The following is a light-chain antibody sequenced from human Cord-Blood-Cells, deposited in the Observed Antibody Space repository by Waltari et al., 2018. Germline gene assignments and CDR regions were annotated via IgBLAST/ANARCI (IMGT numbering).Light chain of an antibody. J-gene: IGLJ3*02. CDR2: DVS. CDR1: SRDVGGYNY. Sequence: QSALTQPASVSGSPGQSITISCTGTSRDVGGYNYVSWYQQHPGKAPKLMIYDVSNRPSGVSNRFSGSKSVNTASLTISGLQAEDEADYYCSSYTSSSTQFGGGTKLTVL. V-gene: IGLV2-14*01. CDR3: SSYTSSSTQ.